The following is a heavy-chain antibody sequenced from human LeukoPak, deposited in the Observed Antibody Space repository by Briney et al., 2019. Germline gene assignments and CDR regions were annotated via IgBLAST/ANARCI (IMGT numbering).Heavy chain of an antibody. CDR1: GGSITSTTYY. J-gene: IGHJ2*01. Sequence: ASETLSLTCTVSGGSITSTTYYWSWIRQPAGKGPEWIGRIYTSGITAYNPSLESRVTISIDTSKNQFSLRLYSVTAADTAVYYCARAPPRYWYFDLWGRGTLVTVSS. D-gene: IGHD3-16*02. CDR3: ARAPPRYWYFDL. CDR2: IYTSGIT. V-gene: IGHV4-61*02.